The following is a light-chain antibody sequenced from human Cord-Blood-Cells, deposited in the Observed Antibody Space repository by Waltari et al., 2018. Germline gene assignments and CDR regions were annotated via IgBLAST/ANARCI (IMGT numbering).Light chain of an antibody. CDR3: QQYDNLPIT. V-gene: IGKV1-33*01. Sequence: PSSLSASVGDRVTITCQASQDISNYLNWYQQKPGKAPKLLIYDASNLETGVPSRFSGSGSGTDFTFTISSLQPEDIATYYCQQYDNLPITFGQGTRLEIK. CDR2: DAS. CDR1: QDISNY. J-gene: IGKJ5*01.